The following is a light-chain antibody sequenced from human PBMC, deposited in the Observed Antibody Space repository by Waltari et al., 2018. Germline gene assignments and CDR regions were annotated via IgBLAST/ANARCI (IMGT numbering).Light chain of an antibody. V-gene: IGLV2-11*01. Sequence: QSALTQPRSVSGSPGQSVTIPCTGTTSDVGGYKYVSWYQQHPGQAPKLMISDVTERPSGVPDRFSGSKSGNTASLTISGLQAEDEGDYYCCSYAGGDTVVFGGGTKLTVL. CDR3: CSYAGGDTVV. CDR1: TSDVGGYKY. J-gene: IGLJ2*01. CDR2: DVT.